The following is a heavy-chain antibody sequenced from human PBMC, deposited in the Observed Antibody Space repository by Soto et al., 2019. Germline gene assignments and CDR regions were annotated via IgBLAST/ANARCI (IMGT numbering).Heavy chain of an antibody. CDR2: IKQDGSEK. V-gene: IGHV3-7*01. D-gene: IGHD3-16*01. Sequence: GGSLRLSCAASGFTFSYSWMDWVRQAPGKGPEWVTNIKQDGSEKNYVDSVKGRFTISRDNAKNSLYLQMNSLRAEDTAVYYCASLGRHGWGQGTTVTVSS. CDR1: GFTFSYSW. J-gene: IGHJ6*02. CDR3: ASLGRHG.